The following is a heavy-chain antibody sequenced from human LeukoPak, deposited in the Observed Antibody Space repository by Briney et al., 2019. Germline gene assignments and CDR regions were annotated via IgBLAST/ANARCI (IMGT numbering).Heavy chain of an antibody. J-gene: IGHJ4*02. Sequence: GGSLRLSCAASGFTFSSYSMNWVRQAPGKGLEWVSYISSSSSTIYYADSVKGRFTISRDNAKNSLYLQMNSLRDKDTAVYYCARDHGSYGGKFDYWGQGTLVTVSS. D-gene: IGHD4-17*01. V-gene: IGHV3-48*02. CDR2: ISSSSSTI. CDR3: ARDHGSYGGKFDY. CDR1: GFTFSSYS.